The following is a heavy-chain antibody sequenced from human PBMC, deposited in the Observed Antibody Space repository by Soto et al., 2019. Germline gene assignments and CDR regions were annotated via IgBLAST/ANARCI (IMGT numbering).Heavy chain of an antibody. CDR1: GGTFSSYA. Sequence: QVQLVQSGAEVKKPGSSVKVSCKASGGTFSSYAISWVRQAPGQGLEWMGGIIPIFGTANYAQKFQGRVTITADASTSTAYMGLISVRCADTAVYYSARGRGGDYVWVCYRSRDYYGMDVWGQGTTVTVSS. CDR3: ARGRGGDYVWVCYRSRDYYGMDV. CDR2: IIPIFGTA. D-gene: IGHD3-16*02. V-gene: IGHV1-69*01. J-gene: IGHJ6*02.